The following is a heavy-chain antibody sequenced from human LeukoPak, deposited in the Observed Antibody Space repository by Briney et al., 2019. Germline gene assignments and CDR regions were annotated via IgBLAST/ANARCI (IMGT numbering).Heavy chain of an antibody. J-gene: IGHJ4*02. Sequence: GGSLRLSCAASGFTVSGYYMSWVRQAPGKGLKWVSVIYSGGSTYYADSVKGRFTMSRDNSKNTLYLQMNSLRAEDTAVYYCATIAARSFDNWGQGTLVTVSS. D-gene: IGHD6-6*01. CDR1: GFTVSGYY. V-gene: IGHV3-66*01. CDR2: IYSGGST. CDR3: ATIAARSFDN.